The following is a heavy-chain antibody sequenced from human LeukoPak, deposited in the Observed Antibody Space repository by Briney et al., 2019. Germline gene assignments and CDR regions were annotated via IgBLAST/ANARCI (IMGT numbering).Heavy chain of an antibody. CDR2: IIPIFGTA. V-gene: IGHV1-69*13. CDR1: GGTFNSYA. J-gene: IGHJ6*03. D-gene: IGHD3-22*01. Sequence: SVTASCKASGGTFNSYAISWVRQAPGQGLEWMGGIIPIFGTANYAQKFQGSVTITADESTSTAYMELSSLRSEDTAVYYCARVKGPSALRHINYYYYYMDVWGKGTTVTVSS. CDR3: ARVKGPSALRHINYYYYYMDV.